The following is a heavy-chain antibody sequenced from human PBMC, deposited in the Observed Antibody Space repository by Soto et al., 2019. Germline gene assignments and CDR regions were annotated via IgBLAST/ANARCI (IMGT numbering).Heavy chain of an antibody. CDR2: VHHSVAN. CDR3: TRHHYYSMDV. Sequence: QVQLQESGPALVKPSGTLSLTCVVSGASVANDNWWSWVRQPPGKGLEWIGEVHHSVANNNSPSLMSRVTISVDKSRNQFSLHLHSVTAADSAVYYCTRHHYYSMDVWGQGTSVTVSS. J-gene: IGHJ6*02. CDR1: GASVANDNW. V-gene: IGHV4-4*02.